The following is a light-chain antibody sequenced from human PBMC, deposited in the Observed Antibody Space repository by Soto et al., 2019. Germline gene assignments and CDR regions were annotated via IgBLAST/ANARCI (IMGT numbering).Light chain of an antibody. Sequence: EIVFTQSPATLSLSPGERATLSCRASQWVYSSYLAWYQQKPGQVPRLVMYGASSRATGIPDRFSGSGSGTDFTLTISRLEPEDFAQYWCQQYGSSPPTFGQGTKVDIK. J-gene: IGKJ1*01. CDR3: QQYGSSPPT. CDR1: QWVYSSY. V-gene: IGKV3-20*01. CDR2: GAS.